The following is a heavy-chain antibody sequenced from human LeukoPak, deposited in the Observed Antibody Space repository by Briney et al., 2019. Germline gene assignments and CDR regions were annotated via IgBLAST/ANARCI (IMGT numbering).Heavy chain of an antibody. D-gene: IGHD3-22*01. CDR1: GGSISSSSYY. CDR3: ASDYFDRTGYYGFIY. J-gene: IGHJ4*02. V-gene: IGHV4-39*07. Sequence: SETLSLTCTVSGGSISSSSYYWGWIRQPPGKGLEWIGRLYSSGSTNYNPSLKSRVSMSVDTSNKQFSLRLSSVTSADTAIYYCASDYFDRTGYYGFIYWGEGSLVTMSS. CDR2: LYSSGST.